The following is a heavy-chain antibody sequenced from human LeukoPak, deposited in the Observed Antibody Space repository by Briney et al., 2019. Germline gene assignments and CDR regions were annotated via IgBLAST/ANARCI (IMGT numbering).Heavy chain of an antibody. CDR2: ISYDGSNM. Sequence: GRSLRLSCAASGFIFSSYAMHWVRQAPGKGLEWVAFISYDGSNMYYVDSVKGRFAISRDNSKNTLYLQMNSLRPEDSAMYYCARRGEYYDYGDDNWFDPWGHGTLVTVSS. J-gene: IGHJ5*02. D-gene: IGHD4-17*01. CDR3: ARRGEYYDYGDDNWFDP. V-gene: IGHV3-30*09. CDR1: GFIFSSYA.